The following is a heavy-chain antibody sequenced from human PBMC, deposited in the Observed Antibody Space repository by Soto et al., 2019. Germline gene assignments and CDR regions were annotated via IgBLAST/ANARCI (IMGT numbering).Heavy chain of an antibody. CDR2: INHSGST. V-gene: IGHV4-34*01. D-gene: IGHD2-15*01. J-gene: IGHJ6*02. Sequence: QVQLQQWGAGLLKPSETLSLTCAVYGGSFSGYYWSWIRQPPGKGLEWIGEINHSGSTNYNPSLKSRVTISVDTSKNQFSLKLSSVTAADTAVYYCARLPVDCSGGSCLDYYYYGMDVWGQGTTVTGSS. CDR3: ARLPVDCSGGSCLDYYYYGMDV. CDR1: GGSFSGYY.